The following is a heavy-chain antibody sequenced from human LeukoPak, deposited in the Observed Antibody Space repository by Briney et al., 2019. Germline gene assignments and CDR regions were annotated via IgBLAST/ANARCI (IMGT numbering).Heavy chain of an antibody. CDR1: GYSISSGYY. D-gene: IGHD3-22*01. J-gene: IGHJ4*02. CDR3: ARAPYDSSGYHFDY. CDR2: IYHSGST. Sequence: SETLSLTCTVSGYSISSGYYWGWIRQPPGKGLEWIGSIYHSGSTYYNPSLKSRVTISVDASKNQFSLKLSSVTAADTAVYYCARAPYDSSGYHFDYWGQGTLVTVSS. V-gene: IGHV4-38-2*02.